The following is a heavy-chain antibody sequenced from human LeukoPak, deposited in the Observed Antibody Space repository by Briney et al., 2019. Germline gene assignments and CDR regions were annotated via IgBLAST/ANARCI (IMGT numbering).Heavy chain of an antibody. J-gene: IGHJ5*02. D-gene: IGHD3-10*01. CDR3: AKSRGYGWFDP. CDR1: GFTFSTYG. CDR2: ISGSGGST. Sequence: GGSLRLSRAASGFTFSTYGMHWVRQAPGKGLEWVSAISGSGGSTYYADSVKGRFTISRDNSKNTLYLQMNSLRAEDTAVYYCAKSRGYGWFDPWGQGTLVTVSS. V-gene: IGHV3-23*01.